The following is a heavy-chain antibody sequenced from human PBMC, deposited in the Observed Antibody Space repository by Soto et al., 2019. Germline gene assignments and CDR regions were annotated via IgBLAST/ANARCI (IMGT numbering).Heavy chain of an antibody. J-gene: IGHJ4*02. CDR3: AAAYGANSA. Sequence: QVQLVQSGAEVKKPGSSVKVSCKASGGTFSSYTINWVRQAPGQGLEWVGRIIPILGIAKNAQKFQGRVTITADKSTITAYMELSSLRSEDTAVYYCAAAYGANSAWGQGTLVTVSS. CDR2: IIPILGIA. V-gene: IGHV1-69*02. CDR1: GGTFSSYT. D-gene: IGHD4-17*01.